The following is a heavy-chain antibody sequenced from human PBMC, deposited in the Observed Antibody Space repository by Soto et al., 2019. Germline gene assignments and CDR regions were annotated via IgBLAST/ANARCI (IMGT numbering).Heavy chain of an antibody. CDR1: GGSFTGYK. D-gene: IGHD2-2*01. Sequence: SETLSLTCAVYGGSFTGYKWTWIRQSPGKGLEWIGSIYHTGSTYFNPSLKSRVTISVDTSKNQFSLKLSSVTAADTAVYYCARGYCSSTSCYPTPFDYWGQGTLVTVSS. J-gene: IGHJ4*02. CDR3: ARGYCSSTSCYPTPFDY. CDR2: IYHTGST. V-gene: IGHV4-34*01.